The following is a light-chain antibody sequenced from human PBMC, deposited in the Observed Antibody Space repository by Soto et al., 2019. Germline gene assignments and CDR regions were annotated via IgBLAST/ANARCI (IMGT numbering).Light chain of an antibody. CDR2: EAS. CDR3: HNYSVLGT. CDR1: QSISSW. V-gene: IGKV1-5*01. Sequence: RASQSISSWLAWYQQKPGKPPKLLIYEASSLESGVPSRFSGSGSGTEFTLTMCALPRYDFLTYYSHNYSVLGTFAGGTKVDIK. J-gene: IGKJ4*02.